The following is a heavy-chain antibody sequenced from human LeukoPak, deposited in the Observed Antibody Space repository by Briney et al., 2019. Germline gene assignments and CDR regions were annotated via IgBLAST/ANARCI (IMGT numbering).Heavy chain of an antibody. Sequence: PSETLSLTCTVSGGSISSGGYYWSWIRQHPGKGLEWIGYIYYSGSTYYKPSLKSRVTISVDTSKNQFSLKLSSVTAADTAVYYCARSSIAARLAAFDPWGQGTLVTVSS. J-gene: IGHJ5*02. V-gene: IGHV4-31*03. CDR1: GGSISSGGYY. D-gene: IGHD6-6*01. CDR2: IYYSGST. CDR3: ARSSIAARLAAFDP.